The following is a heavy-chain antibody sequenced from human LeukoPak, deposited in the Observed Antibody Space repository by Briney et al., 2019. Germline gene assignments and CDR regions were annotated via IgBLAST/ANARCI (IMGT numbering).Heavy chain of an antibody. CDR2: ISGSGGST. Sequence: GGSLRLSCAASGFTFSSYAMSWVRQAPGKGLEWVSAISGSGGSTYYADSVKGRFTISRDNAKNSLYLQMNSLRAEDTAVYNCARDAIAAAGFYYFDYWGQGTLVTVSS. CDR1: GFTFSSYA. J-gene: IGHJ4*02. V-gene: IGHV3-23*01. CDR3: ARDAIAAAGFYYFDY. D-gene: IGHD6-13*01.